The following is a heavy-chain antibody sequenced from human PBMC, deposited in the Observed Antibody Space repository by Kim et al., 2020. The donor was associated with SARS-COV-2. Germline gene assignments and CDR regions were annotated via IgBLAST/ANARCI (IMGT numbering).Heavy chain of an antibody. CDR3: MKGGWGWIWDH. Sequence: GGSLRLSCTTSGFTFTGHAMSWVRQAPGKGLEWVSSIDGSDGTTYYVDSLRGRFTISRDDSKNTLYLQMSALRGDDTAVYYCMKGGWGWIWDHWGQGTLV. D-gene: IGHD2-21*01. CDR2: IDGSDGTT. J-gene: IGHJ4*02. V-gene: IGHV3-23*01. CDR1: GFTFTGHA.